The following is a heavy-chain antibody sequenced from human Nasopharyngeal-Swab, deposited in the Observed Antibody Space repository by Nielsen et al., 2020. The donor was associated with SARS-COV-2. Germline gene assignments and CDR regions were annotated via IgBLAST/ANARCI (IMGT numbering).Heavy chain of an antibody. Sequence: GGSLRLSCAASGFTFDDYAMHWVRQAPGKGLEWVSGIRWNSGSIGYADSVKGRFTISRDNAKNSLYLQMNSLRAEDTALYYCAKAGGYPRGIWYFDLWGRGTLVTVSS. J-gene: IGHJ2*01. D-gene: IGHD3-22*01. V-gene: IGHV3-9*01. CDR3: AKAGGYPRGIWYFDL. CDR1: GFTFDDYA. CDR2: IRWNSGSI.